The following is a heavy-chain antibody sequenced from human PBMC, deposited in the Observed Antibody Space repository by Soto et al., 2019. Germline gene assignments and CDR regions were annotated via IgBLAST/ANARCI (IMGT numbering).Heavy chain of an antibody. CDR1: GFSFGDYT. V-gene: IGHV3-21*06. Sequence: PGGSLRLSCEGSGFSFGDYTINWVRQAPGKGLEWVSSISSSSGYIYYSDSVRGRFTISRDNANNSVYLQINSLRAEDTAIYYCARDPLILAATAVTNRYGLDVWGQGTTVTVSS. CDR3: ARDPLILAATAVTNRYGLDV. CDR2: ISSSSGYI. J-gene: IGHJ6*02. D-gene: IGHD4-17*01.